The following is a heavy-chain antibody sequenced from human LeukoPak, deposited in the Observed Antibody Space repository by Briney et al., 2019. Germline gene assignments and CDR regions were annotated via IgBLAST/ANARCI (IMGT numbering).Heavy chain of an antibody. D-gene: IGHD3-16*01. J-gene: IGHJ3*02. CDR3: AKDFTVGLSLDDAFDI. CDR2: ISWNSGSI. V-gene: IGHV3-9*01. CDR1: GFTFDDYA. Sequence: PGGSLRLSCAASGFTFDDYAMHWVRQAPGKGLEWVSGISWNSGSIGYADSVKGRFTISRDNAKNSLYLQMNSLRTEDTALYYCAKDFTVGLSLDDAFDIWGQGTLVTVSS.